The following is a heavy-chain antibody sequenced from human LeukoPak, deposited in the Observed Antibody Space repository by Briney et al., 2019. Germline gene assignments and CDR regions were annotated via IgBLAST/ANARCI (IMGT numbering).Heavy chain of an antibody. J-gene: IGHJ4*02. CDR2: IYPGDSDT. Sequence: GESLKISCRGSGYSFTSYWIGWVRQMPGKGLEGMGIIYPGDSDTRYSPSFQGQVTISADKSISTAYLQWSSLKASDTAMYYCARHTQSIAARYWGQGTLVTVSS. CDR1: GYSFTSYW. V-gene: IGHV5-51*01. CDR3: ARHTQSIAARY. D-gene: IGHD6-6*01.